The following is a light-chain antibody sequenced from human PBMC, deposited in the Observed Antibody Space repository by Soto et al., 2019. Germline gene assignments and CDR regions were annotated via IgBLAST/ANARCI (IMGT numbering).Light chain of an antibody. CDR3: NSYTSSSTSV. J-gene: IGLJ2*01. CDR1: SSDVGGYNY. V-gene: IGLV2-14*01. CDR2: EVS. Sequence: ALTQPASVSGSPGQSITISCTGTSSDVGGYNYVSWYQQHPGKAPKLMIYEVSNRPSGVSNRFSGSKSGNTASLTISGLQAEDEADYYCNSYTSSSTSVFGGGTKLTVL.